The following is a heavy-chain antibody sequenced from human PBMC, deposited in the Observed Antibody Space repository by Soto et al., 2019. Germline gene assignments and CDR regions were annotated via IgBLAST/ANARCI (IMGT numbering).Heavy chain of an antibody. J-gene: IGHJ6*02. CDR3: AGGRVGSYASYYYGMDV. D-gene: IGHD3-16*01. Sequence: KPSETLSLTCAVYGGSFSGYYWSWIRQPPGKGLEWIGEINHSGSTNYNPSLKSRVTISVDTSKNQFSLKLSSVTAADTAVYYCAGGRVGSYASYYYGMDVWGQGTTVTVSS. V-gene: IGHV4-34*01. CDR1: GGSFSGYY. CDR2: INHSGST.